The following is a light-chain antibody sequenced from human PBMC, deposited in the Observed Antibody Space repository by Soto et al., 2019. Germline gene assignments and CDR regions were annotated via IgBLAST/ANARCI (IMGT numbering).Light chain of an antibody. CDR2: AAS. V-gene: IGKV1-39*01. CDR3: QQSYSTWT. CDR1: QSISSY. Sequence: DIQMTQSPSSLSASVGERVTITCRASQSISSYLNWYQQKPGKAPKLLISAASSLQSGVPSRFSGSGSGTDFTLTISSLQPEDFATYYCQQSYSTWTFGQGTKVDI. J-gene: IGKJ1*01.